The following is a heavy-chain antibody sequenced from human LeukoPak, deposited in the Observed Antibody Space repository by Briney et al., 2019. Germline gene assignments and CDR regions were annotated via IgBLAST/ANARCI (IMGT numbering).Heavy chain of an antibody. Sequence: SPSQTLSLTCTASGGSISSGSYYWIWIRQPAGKGLVWIVRIYTSGSTNDNPYLKSIVTISVDTSKNQFYLKLSSVTAADKAVYYCARDRITMVRGAGDGYYYYYYYMDVWGKGTTVTVSS. V-gene: IGHV4-61*02. CDR1: GGSISSGSYY. D-gene: IGHD3-10*01. CDR3: ARDRITMVRGAGDGYYYYYYYMDV. J-gene: IGHJ6*03. CDR2: IYTSGST.